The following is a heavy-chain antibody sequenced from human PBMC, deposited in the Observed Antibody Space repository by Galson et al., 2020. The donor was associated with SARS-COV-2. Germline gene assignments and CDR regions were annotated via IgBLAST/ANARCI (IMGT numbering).Heavy chain of an antibody. V-gene: IGHV1-2*02. J-gene: IGHJ6*02. CDR3: ARLRYYDVLTGYIVDV. CDR1: GYTFTDYY. Sequence: KTGEALKIPCKASGYTFTDYYIHWVRQAPGQGLEWMGLINSKSGGTNYAQKFEGRVTMTRETSITTAYMELSRLRADDTAVYYCARLRYYDVLTGYIVDVWGQGTMVTVSS. CDR2: INSKSGGT. D-gene: IGHD3-9*01.